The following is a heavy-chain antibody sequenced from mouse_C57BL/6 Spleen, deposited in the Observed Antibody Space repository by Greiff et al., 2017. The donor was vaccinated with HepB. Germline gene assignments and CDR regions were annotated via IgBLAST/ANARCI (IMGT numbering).Heavy chain of an antibody. D-gene: IGHD2-4*01. J-gene: IGHJ3*01. Sequence: VQLQQSGAELVKPGASVKMSCKASGYTFTSYWITWVKQRPGQGLEWIGDIYPGSGSTNYNEKFKSKATLTVDTSSSTAYMQLSSLTSEDSAVYYCARSPDDYDGGAWFAYWGQGTLVTVSA. CDR1: GYTFTSYW. V-gene: IGHV1-55*01. CDR2: IYPGSGST. CDR3: ARSPDDYDGGAWFAY.